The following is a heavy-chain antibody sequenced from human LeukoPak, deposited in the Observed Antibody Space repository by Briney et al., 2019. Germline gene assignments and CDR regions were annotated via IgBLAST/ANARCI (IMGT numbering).Heavy chain of an antibody. Sequence: AASVKVSCKASGYTFTGYYMHWVRQAPGQGLEWMGRINPNSGGTNYAQKFQGRVTMTTATSISTAYMELSRLRSDDTAVYYCARAKPIVTTPYYFDYWGQGTLVTVSS. CDR3: ARAKPIVTTPYYFDY. CDR2: INPNSGGT. J-gene: IGHJ4*02. D-gene: IGHD5-12*01. V-gene: IGHV1-2*06. CDR1: GYTFTGYY.